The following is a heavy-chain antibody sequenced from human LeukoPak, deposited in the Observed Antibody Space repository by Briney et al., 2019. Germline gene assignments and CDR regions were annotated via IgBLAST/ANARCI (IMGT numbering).Heavy chain of an antibody. CDR1: GDSISSYY. J-gene: IGHJ4*02. CDR3: AREEITAAGRSLDY. D-gene: IGHD6-13*01. CDR2: IYHSGNT. V-gene: IGHV4-59*12. Sequence: SETLSLTCTVSGDSISSYYWSWIRQPPGKGLEWIGYIYHSGNTNSNPSLKSRVTISVDTTKNQFSLKLSSVTAADTDVYYCAREEITAAGRSLDYWGQGTLVTVSS.